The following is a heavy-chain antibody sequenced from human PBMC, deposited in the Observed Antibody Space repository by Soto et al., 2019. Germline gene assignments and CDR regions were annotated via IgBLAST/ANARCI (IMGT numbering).Heavy chain of an antibody. CDR2: IIPIFGTA. V-gene: IGHV1-69*13. Sequence: ASVKVSCKASGGTFSSYAISWVRQAPGQGLEWMGGIIPIFGTANYAQKFQGRVTITADESTSTAYMELSSLRSEDTAVYYCARESQWELLFDICGQGTMVTVSS. CDR1: GGTFSSYA. D-gene: IGHD1-26*01. CDR3: ARESQWELLFDI. J-gene: IGHJ3*02.